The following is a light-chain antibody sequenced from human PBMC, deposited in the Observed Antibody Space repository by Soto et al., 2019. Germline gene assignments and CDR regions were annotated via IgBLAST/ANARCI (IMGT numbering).Light chain of an antibody. Sequence: EIVLTQSPATLSLSPGERATLSCTASQSVSSYLAWYQQKPGQAPRLLIYDASNRSTGIPARFSGSGSGTDFTLTISSLQPEDCAVYYCQQRSNWPPNFGQGTKLEIK. CDR2: DAS. CDR1: QSVSSY. J-gene: IGKJ2*01. CDR3: QQRSNWPPN. V-gene: IGKV3-11*01.